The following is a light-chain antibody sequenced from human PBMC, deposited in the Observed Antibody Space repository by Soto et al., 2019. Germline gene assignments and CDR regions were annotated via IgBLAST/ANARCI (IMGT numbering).Light chain of an antibody. J-gene: IGKJ1*01. Sequence: DIQMTQSPSTLAASVGDRVTITCLASQSISGWLAWYTKQQGKAPQLMIYDAYSLESGVPSRFRGSASGTEFTLTISSLQPDEFATDYGQHYNSYSEAFGQGTKVDIK. CDR1: QSISGW. CDR2: DAY. CDR3: QHYNSYSEA. V-gene: IGKV1-5*01.